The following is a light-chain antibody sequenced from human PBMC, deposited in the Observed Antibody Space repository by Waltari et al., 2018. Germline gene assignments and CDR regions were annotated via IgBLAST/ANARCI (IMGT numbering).Light chain of an antibody. CDR3: GTWDSSLSGAV. CDR1: RSNLGNNY. V-gene: IGLV1-51*02. Sequence: QSVLTQPPSVSAAPGQRVPISCSGGRSNLGNNYVSWYRPFPGPAPKLLIYENTERPSGMPGLFSGSKSGTSATLDITGLQAGDEADYYCGTWDSSLSGAVFGGGTHLTVL. CDR2: ENT. J-gene: IGLJ7*01.